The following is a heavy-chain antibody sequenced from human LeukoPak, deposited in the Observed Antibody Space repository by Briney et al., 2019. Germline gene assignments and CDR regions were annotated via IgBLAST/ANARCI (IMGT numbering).Heavy chain of an antibody. CDR1: GGIFGRHG. CDR2: INPYSGAL. Sequence: GSSVKVSCKASGGIFGRHGITWVRQAPGQGLEWMGWINPYSGALISAQSLQGRLTMTWDTSTGTAYMELTRLTSDDTAVYYCATATVTHTRDPWGQGTLVTVSS. CDR3: ATATVTHTRDP. J-gene: IGHJ5*02. V-gene: IGHV1-2*02. D-gene: IGHD1-1*01.